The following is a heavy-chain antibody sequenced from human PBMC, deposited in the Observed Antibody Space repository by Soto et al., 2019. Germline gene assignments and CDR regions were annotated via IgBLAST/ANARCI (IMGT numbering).Heavy chain of an antibody. Sequence: SVKVSCKASGGTFSSYAISWVRQAPGQGLEWMGGIIPIFGTANYAQKFQGRVTITADESTSTAYMELSSLRSEDTAVYYCARKRGGYSGYDSGYYFDYWGQGTLVTVSS. CDR3: ARKRGGYSGYDSGYYFDY. V-gene: IGHV1-69*13. CDR2: IIPIFGTA. D-gene: IGHD5-12*01. CDR1: GGTFSSYA. J-gene: IGHJ4*02.